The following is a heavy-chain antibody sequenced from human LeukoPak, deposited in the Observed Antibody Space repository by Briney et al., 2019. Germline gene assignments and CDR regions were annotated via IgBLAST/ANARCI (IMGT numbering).Heavy chain of an antibody. Sequence: SETLSLTCTVSGGSISSSSYYWGWIRQPPGKGLEWIGSIYYSGSTYYNPSLKSRVTISVDTSKNQFSLKLSSVTAADTAVYYCATNPYYDSSGRNWGQGTLVTVSS. CDR2: IYYSGST. CDR1: GGSISSSSYY. D-gene: IGHD3-22*01. V-gene: IGHV4-39*07. J-gene: IGHJ4*02. CDR3: ATNPYYDSSGRN.